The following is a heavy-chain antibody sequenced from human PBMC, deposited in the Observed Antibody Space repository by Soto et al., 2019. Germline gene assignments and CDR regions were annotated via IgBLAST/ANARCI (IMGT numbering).Heavy chain of an antibody. D-gene: IGHD1-26*01. Sequence: SETLSLTCAVSGGSISSSSWWSWVRQPPGKGLEWIGEIYHSGSTNYNPSLKSRVTMSIDTSNKHFSLSLKSVTAADTAVYYCARTVGAAYYFDFWGQGALVTVSS. CDR1: GGSISSSSW. CDR2: IYHSGST. J-gene: IGHJ4*02. CDR3: ARTVGAAYYFDF. V-gene: IGHV4-4*02.